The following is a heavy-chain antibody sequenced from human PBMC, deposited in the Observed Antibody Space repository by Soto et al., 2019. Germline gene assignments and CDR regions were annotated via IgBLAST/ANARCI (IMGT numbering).Heavy chain of an antibody. J-gene: IGHJ4*02. CDR1: GFTFSSYG. Sequence: GGSLRLSCAASGFTFSSYGMHWVRQAPGKGLDWVAVISYDGSNKYYADSVKGRFTISRDNSKNTLYLQMNSLRAEDTAVYYCAKEHYPLLRFLEWLPCFDYWGQGTLVTVSS. CDR2: ISYDGSNK. CDR3: AKEHYPLLRFLEWLPCFDY. D-gene: IGHD3-3*01. V-gene: IGHV3-30*18.